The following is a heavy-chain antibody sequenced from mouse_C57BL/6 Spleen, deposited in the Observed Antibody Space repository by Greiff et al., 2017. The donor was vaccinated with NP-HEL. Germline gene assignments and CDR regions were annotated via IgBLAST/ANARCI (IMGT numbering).Heavy chain of an antibody. Sequence: QVQLQQPGAELVRPGSSVKLSCKASGYTFTSYWMHWVKQRPIQGLEWIGNIDPSDSETHYNQKFKDKATLTVDKSSSTAYMQLSSLTSEDSAVDYCASGRLLRPSMDYWGQGTSVTVSS. CDR3: ASGRLLRPSMDY. CDR1: GYTFTSYW. V-gene: IGHV1-52*01. D-gene: IGHD1-2*01. CDR2: IDPSDSET. J-gene: IGHJ4*01.